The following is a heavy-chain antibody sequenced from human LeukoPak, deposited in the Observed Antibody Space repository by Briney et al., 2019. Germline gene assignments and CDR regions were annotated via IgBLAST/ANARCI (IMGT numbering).Heavy chain of an antibody. Sequence: GGSLRLSCAASGFTFSSYAMSWVRQAPGKGLEWVSAISGTGGRTYYADSVEGRFTISRDNSKNTLYLQMNSLRAEDTAVYYCAKEPASSGWFDPWGRGTLVAVSS. CDR2: ISGTGGRT. D-gene: IGHD6-19*01. V-gene: IGHV3-23*01. J-gene: IGHJ5*02. CDR1: GFTFSSYA. CDR3: AKEPASSGWFDP.